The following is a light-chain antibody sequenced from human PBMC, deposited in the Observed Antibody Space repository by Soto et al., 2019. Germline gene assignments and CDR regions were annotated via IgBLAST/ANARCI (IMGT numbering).Light chain of an antibody. V-gene: IGLV2-14*01. Sequence: QSVLTRRASVSGSPGQSITISCTGTSSDVGGYNYDSWYQQHPGKAPKLMIYDVSNRPSGVSNRFSGSKSGNTASLTISGLQAEDEADYYCSSYTSSLEVVFGAGTKVTVL. CDR1: SSDVGGYNY. CDR2: DVS. CDR3: SSYTSSLEVV. J-gene: IGLJ2*01.